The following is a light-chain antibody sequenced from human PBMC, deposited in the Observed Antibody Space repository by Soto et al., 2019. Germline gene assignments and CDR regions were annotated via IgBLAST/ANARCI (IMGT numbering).Light chain of an antibody. Sequence: QSALTQPASVSGSPGQSITISCTGTSSDVGSYNLVSWYRQLPGAAPKLMIYEDTKRPSGVSNRFSGSKSGNTASLTISGLQAEDEADYYCCSYARSTTSYVFGTGTKVTVL. CDR3: CSYARSTTSYV. CDR1: SSDVGSYNL. CDR2: EDT. V-gene: IGLV2-23*01. J-gene: IGLJ1*01.